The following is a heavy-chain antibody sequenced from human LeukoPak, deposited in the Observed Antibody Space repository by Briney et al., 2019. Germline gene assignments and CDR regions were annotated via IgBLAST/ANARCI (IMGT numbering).Heavy chain of an antibody. V-gene: IGHV3-23*01. CDR2: ISGSGGST. J-gene: IGHJ4*02. Sequence: GGSLRLSCAASGFTFSSYAMSWVRQAPVKGLEWVSVISGSGGSTHYADSVKGRFTISRDNSKNTLYLQMNSLRAEDTAVYYCAKESRAVAGYYFDYWGQGTLVTVSS. CDR3: AKESRAVAGYYFDY. D-gene: IGHD6-19*01. CDR1: GFTFSSYA.